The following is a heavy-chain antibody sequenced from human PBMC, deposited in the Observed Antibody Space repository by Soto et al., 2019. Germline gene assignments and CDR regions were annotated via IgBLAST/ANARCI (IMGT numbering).Heavy chain of an antibody. J-gene: IGHJ4*02. V-gene: IGHV3-21*04. Sequence: GGSLRLSCAASGFTFSSYSMNWVRQAPGKGLEWVSSISSSSSYIYYADSVTDRFTLSRDNSKNIMYLQMNSLRVEDTALYYCARDRQPDGIWTFDYWGRGTLVTVSS. D-gene: IGHD1-1*01. CDR2: ISSSSSYI. CDR1: GFTFSSYS. CDR3: ARDRQPDGIWTFDY.